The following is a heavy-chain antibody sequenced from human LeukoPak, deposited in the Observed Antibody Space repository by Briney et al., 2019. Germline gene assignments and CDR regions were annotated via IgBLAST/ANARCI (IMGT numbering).Heavy chain of an antibody. CDR3: ARLGYSSGSDY. Sequence: ASVKVSCKTSGYSFTSYNLHWVRQAPGQRLEWMGIINPSGGNTNYAQKFQGRVTMTRDTSTSTVYMELSSLKSEDTAVYYCARLGYSSGSDYWGQGTLVTVSS. D-gene: IGHD6-19*01. V-gene: IGHV1-46*01. CDR1: GYSFTSYN. CDR2: INPSGGNT. J-gene: IGHJ4*02.